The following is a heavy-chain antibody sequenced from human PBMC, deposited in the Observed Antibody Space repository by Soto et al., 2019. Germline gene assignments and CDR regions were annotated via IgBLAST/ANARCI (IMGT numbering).Heavy chain of an antibody. V-gene: IGHV4-4*07. CDR3: ARDYRQTQYNWFDP. Sequence: PSETLPLTCTVSGGSISSYYWSWIRQPTGKGLEWIGRIYTSGSTNYNPSLKSRVTMSVDTSKNQFSLKLSSVTAADTAVYYCARDYRQTQYNWFDPWGQGTLVTVSS. CDR2: IYTSGST. D-gene: IGHD3-16*02. J-gene: IGHJ5*02. CDR1: GGSISSYY.